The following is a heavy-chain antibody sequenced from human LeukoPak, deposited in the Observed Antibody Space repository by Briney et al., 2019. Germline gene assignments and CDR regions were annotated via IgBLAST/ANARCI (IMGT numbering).Heavy chain of an antibody. CDR2: ISTYDGNA. CDR3: ARDRGLSCRGGTCSMES. CDR1: GYIFTKYG. D-gene: IGHD2-15*01. V-gene: IGHV1-18*01. J-gene: IGHJ5*02. Sequence: GASVKVSCKSSGYIFTKYGISWVRQAPGHGLEWMGWISTYDGNANYAQQLQGRVTMTKDTSTSTAYMELRSLISDDTAVYYCARDRGLSCRGGTCSMESWGQGTLVTVSS.